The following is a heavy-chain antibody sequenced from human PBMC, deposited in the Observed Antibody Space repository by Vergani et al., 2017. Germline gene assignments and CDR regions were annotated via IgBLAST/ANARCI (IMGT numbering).Heavy chain of an antibody. CDR2: IIPILGIA. CDR1: GGTFSSYA. J-gene: IGHJ4*02. CDR3: ARDGEEVTTFGY. V-gene: IGHV1-69*04. Sequence: QVQLVQSGAEVKKPGASVKVSCKASGGTFSSYAISWVRQAPGQGLEWMGRIIPILGIANYAQKFQGRVTITAGKSTSTAYMELSSLKSEDTAVYYCARDGEEVTTFGYGGQGTLVTVSS. D-gene: IGHD4-17*01.